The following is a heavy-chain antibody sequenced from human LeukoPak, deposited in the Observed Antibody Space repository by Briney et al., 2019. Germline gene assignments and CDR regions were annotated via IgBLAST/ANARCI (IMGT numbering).Heavy chain of an antibody. CDR3: ARIPWAEGNSFGY. D-gene: IGHD3-16*01. CDR2: IKQDGSEK. CDR1: GFTFSRYW. V-gene: IGHV3-7*01. Sequence: GGSLRLSCAASGFTFSRYWMSWVRQAPGKGLEWVANIKQDGSEKYYVDSVKGRFTISRDNAKNSLYLQMNSLRAEDTAVYYCARIPWAEGNSFGYWGQGTLVTVSS. J-gene: IGHJ4*02.